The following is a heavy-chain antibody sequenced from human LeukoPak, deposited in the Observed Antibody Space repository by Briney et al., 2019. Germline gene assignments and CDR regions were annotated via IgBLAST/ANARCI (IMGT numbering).Heavy chain of an antibody. Sequence: PGGSLRLSCAASGFTLSGYAMSWVRQAPGKGLEWVSAISGSGGSTYYADSVKGRFTISRDNSKNTLYLQMNSLRAEDTAVYYCAKTWDYYDSSGYSDDFDYWGQGTLVTVS. V-gene: IGHV3-23*01. CDR2: ISGSGGST. CDR1: GFTLSGYA. J-gene: IGHJ4*02. D-gene: IGHD3-22*01. CDR3: AKTWDYYDSSGYSDDFDY.